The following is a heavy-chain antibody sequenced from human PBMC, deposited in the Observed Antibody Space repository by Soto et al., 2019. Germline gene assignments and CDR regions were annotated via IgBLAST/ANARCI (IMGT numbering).Heavy chain of an antibody. CDR2: IYYSGST. D-gene: IGHD3-3*01. CDR1: GGSISSGGYY. Sequence: PSETLSLTCTVSGGSISSGGYYWSWIRQHPGKGLEWIGYIYYSGSTYYNPSLKSRVTISVDTSKNQFSLKLSSVTAADTAVYYCARTIFGVVKASGAFDIWGQGTMVTVSS. V-gene: IGHV4-31*03. J-gene: IGHJ3*02. CDR3: ARTIFGVVKASGAFDI.